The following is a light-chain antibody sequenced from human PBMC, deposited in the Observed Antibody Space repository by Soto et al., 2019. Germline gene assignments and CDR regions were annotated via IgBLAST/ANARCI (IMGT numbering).Light chain of an antibody. J-gene: IGLJ3*02. CDR1: SGSVSTNYY. CDR2: STN. CDR3: VPYMGSGIPPV. V-gene: IGLV8-61*01. Sequence: QTVVTQEPSLSVSPGGTVTLTCGLSSGSVSTNYYPSWYQQTPGQGPRTLIYSTNIRSSGVPDRFSGSILGNKAALTITGAQADDESGYFCVPYMGSGIPPVFGGGTKLTVL.